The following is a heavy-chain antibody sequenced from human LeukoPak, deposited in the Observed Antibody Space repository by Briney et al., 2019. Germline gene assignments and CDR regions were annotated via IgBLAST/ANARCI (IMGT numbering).Heavy chain of an antibody. CDR3: ARANWGSGVFDY. V-gene: IGHV3-74*01. CDR1: GYTFSRYW. J-gene: IGHJ4*02. D-gene: IGHD7-27*01. CDR2: IGDDGSTT. Sequence: PGGSLRLSCAASGYTFSRYWMHWVRQAPGKGLVWVSRIGDDGSTTAYADSVKGRFTISRDNAKSTLYLQMNNLRAEDTAVYYCARANWGSGVFDYWGQGTLVTVSS.